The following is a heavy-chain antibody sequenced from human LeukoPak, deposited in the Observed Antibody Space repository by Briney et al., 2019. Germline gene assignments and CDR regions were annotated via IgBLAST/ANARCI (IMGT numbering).Heavy chain of an antibody. D-gene: IGHD2-15*01. CDR1: GGSISSGGYY. Sequence: PSETLSLTCTVSGGSISSGGYYWSWIRQHPGKGLEWNGYIYYSGSTYYNPSLKSRVTISVDTSKNQFSLKLSSVTAADTAVYYCARAGYCSGGSCYDAFDIWGQGTMVTVSS. V-gene: IGHV4-31*03. CDR3: ARAGYCSGGSCYDAFDI. CDR2: IYYSGST. J-gene: IGHJ3*02.